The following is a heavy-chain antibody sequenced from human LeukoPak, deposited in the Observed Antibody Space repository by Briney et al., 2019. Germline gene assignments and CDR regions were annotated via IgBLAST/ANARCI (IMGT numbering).Heavy chain of an antibody. J-gene: IGHJ6*02. D-gene: IGHD3-3*01. CDR3: ASPYYDFWSGYYNYYYYYGMDV. CDR2: ISGSGGST. CDR1: GDSIDSLD. V-gene: IGHV3-23*01. Sequence: ETLSLTCTVSGDSIDSLDLWSWVRQAPGKGLEWVSAISGSGGSTYYADSVKGRFTISRDNSKNTLYLQMNSLRAEDTAVYYCASPYYDFWSGYYNYYYYYGMDVWGQGTTVTVSS.